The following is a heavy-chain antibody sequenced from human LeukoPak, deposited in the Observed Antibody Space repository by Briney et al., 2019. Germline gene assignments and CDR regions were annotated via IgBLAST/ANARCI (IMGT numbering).Heavy chain of an antibody. CDR3: ARDLNGKFDY. CDR1: GFTFSSYG. D-gene: IGHD2-8*01. CDR2: ISSSSSYI. Sequence: PGGTLRLSCAASGFTFSSYGMSWVRQAPGKGLEWVSYISSSSSYICYADSVKGRFTISRDNAKNSLYLQMNSLRAEDTAVYYCARDLNGKFDYWGQGTLVTVSS. J-gene: IGHJ4*02. V-gene: IGHV3-21*05.